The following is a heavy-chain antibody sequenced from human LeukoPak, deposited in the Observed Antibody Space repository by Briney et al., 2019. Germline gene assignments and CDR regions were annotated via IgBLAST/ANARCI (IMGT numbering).Heavy chain of an antibody. Sequence: ASVKVSCKVSGYTLTELSMHWVRQAPGKGLEWMGGFDPEDGETIYAQKFRGRVTMTEDTSTDTAYMELSSLRSEDTAVYYCATDFATRLEGDYVRAGFWFDPWAREPWSPSPQ. CDR2: FDPEDGET. J-gene: IGHJ5*02. D-gene: IGHD3-16*01. CDR3: ATDFATRLEGDYVRAGFWFDP. V-gene: IGHV1-24*01. CDR1: GYTLTELS.